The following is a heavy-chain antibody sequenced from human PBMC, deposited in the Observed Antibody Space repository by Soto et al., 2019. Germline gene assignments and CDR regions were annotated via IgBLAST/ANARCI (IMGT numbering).Heavy chain of an antibody. CDR2: IYYSGNT. CDR3: AREQSSVEYSISYFDF. D-gene: IGHD6-6*01. J-gene: IGHJ4*02. Sequence: QVQLQESGPGLVKPSQTLSLTCTVSGGSIRSGGYYWNWIRQHPGKGLEWIGYIYYSGNTYYNPSLKSRLTISVDTSKNQLSLNLTSVTAADTAVYYCAREQSSVEYSISYFDFWGQGTHATVSS. CDR1: GGSIRSGGYY. V-gene: IGHV4-31*03.